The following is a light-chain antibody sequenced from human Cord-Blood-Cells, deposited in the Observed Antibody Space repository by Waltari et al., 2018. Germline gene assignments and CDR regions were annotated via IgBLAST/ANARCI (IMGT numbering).Light chain of an antibody. Sequence: EIVLTQSPGTLSLSPGERATLSCSASQSVSSSYLAWYQQKPGQAPSLLIYGASSRATGIPDRFSGSGSGTDFTLTISRLEPEDFAVYYCQQYGSSPWTFGQGTKVEIK. CDR1: QSVSSSY. J-gene: IGKJ1*01. V-gene: IGKV3-20*01. CDR3: QQYGSSPWT. CDR2: GAS.